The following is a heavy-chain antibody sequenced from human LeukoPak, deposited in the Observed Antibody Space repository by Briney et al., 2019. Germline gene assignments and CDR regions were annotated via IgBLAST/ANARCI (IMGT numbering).Heavy chain of an antibody. V-gene: IGHV4-59*08. CDR3: ARRQQHDALDI. Sequence: PAGTLSLTCTVSGFTITSYYWHWVRQPPERGLACIGYIYYTGSSNYNPALNGLVTISIDTNKSQYPLKLSLVAAANTAYYYARRQQHDALDIWGQGTMVTVSS. D-gene: IGHD1/OR15-1a*01. J-gene: IGHJ3*02. CDR1: GFTITSYY. CDR2: IYYTGSS.